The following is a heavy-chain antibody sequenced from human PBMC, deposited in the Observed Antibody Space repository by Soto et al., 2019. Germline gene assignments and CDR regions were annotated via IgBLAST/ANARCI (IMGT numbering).Heavy chain of an antibody. CDR1: GGSISSSSYY. Sequence: QLQLQESGPGLVKPSETLSLTCTVSGGSISSSSYYWGWIRQPPGKGLEWIGSIYYSGSTYYNPSLKGRVTISVDTSKNQFSLKLSSVTAADTAVYYCARQRFLEWSPNYFDYWGQGTLVTVSS. V-gene: IGHV4-39*01. CDR2: IYYSGST. D-gene: IGHD3-3*01. CDR3: ARQRFLEWSPNYFDY. J-gene: IGHJ4*02.